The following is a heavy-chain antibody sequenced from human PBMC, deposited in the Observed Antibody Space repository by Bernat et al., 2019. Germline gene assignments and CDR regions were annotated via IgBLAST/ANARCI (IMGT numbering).Heavy chain of an antibody. D-gene: IGHD2-21*01. Sequence: QVQLVQSGAGVKKPGASVTVSCKASGYTFTYYYIYWVRQAPGQGLECMGWINPDTGDTNYAQKFQGRVTMTRDTSISTVYMELSRLTSDDAAVYYCAVVYFYGGGASVPPNHWGQGTVVTVSS. J-gene: IGHJ5*02. CDR1: GYTFTYYY. CDR2: INPDTGDT. CDR3: AVVYFYGGGASVPPNH. V-gene: IGHV1-2*02.